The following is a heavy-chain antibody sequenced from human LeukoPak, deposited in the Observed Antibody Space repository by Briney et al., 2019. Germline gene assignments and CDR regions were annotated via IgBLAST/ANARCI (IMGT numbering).Heavy chain of an antibody. CDR3: AKDQGSGYSINWFDP. D-gene: IGHD3-22*01. Sequence: PGGSLRLSCAASGFTFSSYAMSWVRQAPGKGLEWVSPISGSGGSTYYADSVKGRFTISRDNSKNTLYLQMNSLRAEDTAVYYCAKDQGSGYSINWFDPGGQGTRVTVSS. CDR1: GFTFSSYA. CDR2: ISGSGGST. V-gene: IGHV3-23*01. J-gene: IGHJ5*02.